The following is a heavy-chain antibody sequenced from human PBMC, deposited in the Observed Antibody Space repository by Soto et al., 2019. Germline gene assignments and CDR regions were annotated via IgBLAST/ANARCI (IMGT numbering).Heavy chain of an antibody. J-gene: IGHJ4*02. D-gene: IGHD3-22*01. V-gene: IGHV3-33*01. CDR2: IWYDGSNK. CDR3: ARGPYYYDSSGYYYDY. Sequence: GSLRLSCAASGFTFSSYGMHWVRQAPGKGLEWVAVIWYDGSNKYYADSVKGRFTISRDNSKNTLYLQMNSLRAEDTAVYYCARGPYYYDSSGYYYDYWGQGTLVTVSS. CDR1: GFTFSSYG.